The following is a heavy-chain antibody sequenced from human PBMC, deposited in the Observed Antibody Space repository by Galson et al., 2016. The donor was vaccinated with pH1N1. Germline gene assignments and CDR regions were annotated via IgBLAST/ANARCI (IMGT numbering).Heavy chain of an antibody. Sequence: SVKVSCKASGYSFTDYALHWVRQAPGQRLEWMGWINTANGNTKYLQKFQGRVTITRDTSASTAYMELSGLKSEDTAVYYCARRGTLRDFWSNYYPNGVDVWGQGTTVTVSS. D-gene: IGHD3-3*01. CDR3: ARRGTLRDFWSNYYPNGVDV. CDR1: GYSFTDYA. J-gene: IGHJ6*02. CDR2: INTANGNT. V-gene: IGHV1-3*04.